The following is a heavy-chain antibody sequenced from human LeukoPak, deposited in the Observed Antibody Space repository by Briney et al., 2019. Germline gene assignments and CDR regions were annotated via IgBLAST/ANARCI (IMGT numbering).Heavy chain of an antibody. Sequence: GGSLRLSCAASGFTVSSTYMTWVRQAPGKGLEWVSLIYSGGTTYYADSVKGRFTISRDNSKNTLYLQMNSLRAEDTAVYYCARAAAGTIHLDYWGQGTLVTVSS. D-gene: IGHD6-13*01. CDR1: GFTVSSTY. V-gene: IGHV3-53*01. CDR3: ARAAAGTIHLDY. J-gene: IGHJ4*02. CDR2: IYSGGTT.